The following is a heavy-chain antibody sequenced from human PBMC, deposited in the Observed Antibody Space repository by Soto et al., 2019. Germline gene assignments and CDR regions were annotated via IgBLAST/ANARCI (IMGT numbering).Heavy chain of an antibody. CDR3: ARLIGNSWLDY. J-gene: IGHJ4*02. CDR2: INHSGST. V-gene: IGHV4-34*01. CDR1: GGSFSGFY. D-gene: IGHD6-13*01. Sequence: PSETLSLTCAVYGGSFSGFYWTWIRQPPGTGLEWIGEINHSGSTNYNPSLKSRITINPDTSKNQVSLQLNSVTPEDTAVYYCARLIGNSWLDYWGQGTLVTVSS.